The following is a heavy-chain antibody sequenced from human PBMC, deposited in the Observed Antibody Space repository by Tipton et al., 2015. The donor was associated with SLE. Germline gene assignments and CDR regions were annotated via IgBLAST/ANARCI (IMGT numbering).Heavy chain of an antibody. J-gene: IGHJ4*02. V-gene: IGHV4-34*01. CDR3: ARFRREHQLVRLAWL. CDR1: GGSFSGDY. D-gene: IGHD1-1*01. Sequence: TLSLTCAVYGGSFSGDYWSCIRQPPGKGLEWIGEINHSGSTKYNPSLKSRVTISVDTSKNQFSLRLSSVTAADTAMYYCARFRREHQLVRLAWLWGQGTLVTVSS. CDR2: INHSGST.